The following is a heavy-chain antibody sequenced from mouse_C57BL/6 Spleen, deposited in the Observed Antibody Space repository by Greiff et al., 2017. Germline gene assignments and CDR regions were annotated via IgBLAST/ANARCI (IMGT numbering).Heavy chain of an antibody. J-gene: IGHJ2*01. Sequence: EVQLQQSGPELVKPGASVKISCKASGYTFTDYYMNWVKQSHGKSLEWIGDINPNNGGTSYNQKFKGKATLTVDKSSSTAYMELRSLTSEDSAVYYWARRGATAQATGFDYWGQGTTLTVSS. CDR3: ARRGATAQATGFDY. V-gene: IGHV1-26*01. CDR2: INPNNGGT. CDR1: GYTFTDYY. D-gene: IGHD3-2*02.